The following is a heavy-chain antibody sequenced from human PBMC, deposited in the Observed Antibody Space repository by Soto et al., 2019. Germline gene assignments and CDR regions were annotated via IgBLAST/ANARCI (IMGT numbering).Heavy chain of an antibody. Sequence: ESGGGLVQPGGSLRLSCAASGFTFSTYAMNWVRQPPGKGLEWVSKISGSGGSTDYADSVKGRFTISRDNSKNTLYLQMNSLRVEDTAVYYCARGETGDFDYWGQGTLVTVFS. CDR3: ARGETGDFDY. J-gene: IGHJ4*02. D-gene: IGHD2-21*01. V-gene: IGHV3-23*01. CDR2: ISGSGGST. CDR1: GFTFSTYA.